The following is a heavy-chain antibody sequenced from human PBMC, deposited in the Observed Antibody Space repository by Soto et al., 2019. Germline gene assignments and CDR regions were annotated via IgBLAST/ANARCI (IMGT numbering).Heavy chain of an antibody. Sequence: QVQVVESGGGVVQPGRSLRLSCAASGFTFSSFGMHWVRQAPGKGLEWVSLIWYDGSKKSDGDSGKGRFNLSRDNSRNTVYLQMNRLRAADPAVYYCARDASYYSLWSGYYPSRNGMDVWGQGTTVTVSS. D-gene: IGHD3-3*01. J-gene: IGHJ6*02. CDR3: ARDASYYSLWSGYYPSRNGMDV. CDR2: IWYDGSKK. V-gene: IGHV3-33*01. CDR1: GFTFSSFG.